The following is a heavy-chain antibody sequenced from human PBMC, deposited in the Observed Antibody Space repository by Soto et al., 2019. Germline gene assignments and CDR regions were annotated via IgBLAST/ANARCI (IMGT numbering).Heavy chain of an antibody. Sequence: QLQLQESGPGLVKPSETLSLTCTVSGGSISSSSYYWGWIRQPPGKGLEWIGSIYYSGSTYYNPSLKSRVHISGDTSKNQFSLKLSSVTAADTAVYYCARHEALTMVRGVIAYWGQGTLVTVSS. CDR3: ARHEALTMVRGVIAY. D-gene: IGHD3-10*01. CDR1: GGSISSSSYY. V-gene: IGHV4-39*01. CDR2: IYYSGST. J-gene: IGHJ4*02.